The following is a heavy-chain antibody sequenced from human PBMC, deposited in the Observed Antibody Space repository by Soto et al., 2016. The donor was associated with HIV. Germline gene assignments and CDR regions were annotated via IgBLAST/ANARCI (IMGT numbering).Heavy chain of an antibody. J-gene: IGHJ3*02. CDR3: ARGGREGTVTSGAFDI. CDR1: GYTFTGYY. D-gene: IGHD4-17*01. Sequence: QVQLVQSGAEVKRPGASVKVSCKASGYTFTGYYMHWVRQAPGQGLEWMGWINPNSGGTNYAQKFQGRVTMTRDTSINTVYMELSRLRSDDTAVYYCARGGREGTVTSGAFDIWGQGTMVTVSS. V-gene: IGHV1-2*02. CDR2: INPNSGGT.